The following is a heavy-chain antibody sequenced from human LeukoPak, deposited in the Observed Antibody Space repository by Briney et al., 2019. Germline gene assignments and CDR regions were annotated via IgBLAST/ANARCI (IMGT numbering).Heavy chain of an antibody. V-gene: IGHV1-2*02. CDR2: INPNSGVT. CDR1: GYTFIGYY. CDR3: ALVTSGNWWFDP. D-gene: IGHD2-21*02. J-gene: IGHJ5*02. Sequence: ASVKVSCKASGYTFIGYYMHWVRQAPGQGLEWMGWINPNSGVTNYAEHLQGRVTMTRDTSITTAFMELSSLRSDDTAVYYCALVTSGNWWFDPWGQGTLVTVSS.